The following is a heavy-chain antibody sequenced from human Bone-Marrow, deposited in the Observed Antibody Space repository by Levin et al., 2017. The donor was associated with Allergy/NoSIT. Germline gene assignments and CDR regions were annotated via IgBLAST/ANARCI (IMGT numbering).Heavy chain of an antibody. CDR2: INPNSGGT. J-gene: IGHJ4*02. V-gene: IGHV1-2*02. Sequence: ASVKVSCKASGYTFTGYYMHWVRQAPGQGLEWMGWINPNSGGTNYAQKFQGRVTMTRDTSISTAYMELSRLRSDDTAVYYCARDLNDSSGWYYFDYWGQGTLVTVSS. CDR1: GYTFTGYY. CDR3: ARDLNDSSGWYYFDY. D-gene: IGHD6-19*01.